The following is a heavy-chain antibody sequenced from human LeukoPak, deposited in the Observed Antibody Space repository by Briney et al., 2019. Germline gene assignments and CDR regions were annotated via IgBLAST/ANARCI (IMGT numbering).Heavy chain of an antibody. Sequence: ASVKVSCKVSGFTLADLSMHWVRQAPGKGLEWMGGFDPEDGETIYAQKFQGRVTMTEDTSTDTAYMELSSLRSEDTAVYYCATPGYSVYELHDAFDIWGQGTMVTVSS. CDR2: FDPEDGET. J-gene: IGHJ3*02. CDR3: ATPGYSVYELHDAFDI. CDR1: GFTLADLS. V-gene: IGHV1-24*01. D-gene: IGHD5/OR15-5a*01.